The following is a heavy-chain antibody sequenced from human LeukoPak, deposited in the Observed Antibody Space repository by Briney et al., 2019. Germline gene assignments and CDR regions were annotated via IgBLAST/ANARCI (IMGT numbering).Heavy chain of an antibody. CDR3: ASETYYYDSSGPGY. CDR1: GGSISIGSYY. J-gene: IGHJ4*02. CDR2: IYTSGST. V-gene: IGHV4-61*02. D-gene: IGHD3-22*01. Sequence: SQTLSLTCTVSGGSISIGSYYWRWIRQPAGKGLEWIGRIYTSGSTNYNPSLKIRVTISVDTSKNQFSLKLSSVSAADTAVYYCASETYYYDSSGPGYWGQGTLVTDCS.